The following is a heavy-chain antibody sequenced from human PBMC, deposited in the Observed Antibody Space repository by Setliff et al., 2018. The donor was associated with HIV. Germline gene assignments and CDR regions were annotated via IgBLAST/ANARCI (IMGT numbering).Heavy chain of an antibody. CDR1: GFTFSSYA. D-gene: IGHD6-13*01. V-gene: IGHV3-21*06. CDR3: ARNPRPIAAAGFDLDY. Sequence: PGGSLRLSCAASGFTFSSYAMHWVRQAPGKGLEWVSSISSSGSYTYYANSVKGRFAISRDNAKNSIHLQMNSLRAEDTAVYYCARNPRPIAAAGFDLDYWGQGTMVTVSS. CDR2: ISSSGSYT. J-gene: IGHJ4*02.